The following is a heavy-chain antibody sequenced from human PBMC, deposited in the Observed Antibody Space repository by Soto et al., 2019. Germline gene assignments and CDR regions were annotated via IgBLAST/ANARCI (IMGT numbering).Heavy chain of an antibody. J-gene: IGHJ4*02. D-gene: IGHD3-22*01. CDR3: AKDYYDSSGYYYFDY. Sequence: GGSLRLSCAASGFTFDDYAMHWVRQAPGKGLEWVSGISWNSGSIGYADSVKGRFTISRDNAKNSLYLQMNSLRAEDKALYYCAKDYYDSSGYYYFDYWGQGTLVTVSS. V-gene: IGHV3-9*01. CDR1: GFTFDDYA. CDR2: ISWNSGSI.